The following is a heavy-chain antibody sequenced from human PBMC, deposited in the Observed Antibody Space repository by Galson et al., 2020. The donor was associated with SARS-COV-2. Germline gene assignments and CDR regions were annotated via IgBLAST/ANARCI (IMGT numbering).Heavy chain of an antibody. J-gene: IGHJ5*02. CDR1: GGPISSTSYL. V-gene: IGHV4-39*07. Sequence: SETLSLTCSVSGGPISSTSYLWGWIRQPPGKGLQWIGSIYNTGSTQYNPSLESRATISVDTSKNHFSLKLSSVTAADTAVYYCARDATSSGWFNWFDPWGRGTLVTVSS. D-gene: IGHD6-19*01. CDR3: ARDATSSGWFNWFDP. CDR2: IYNTGST.